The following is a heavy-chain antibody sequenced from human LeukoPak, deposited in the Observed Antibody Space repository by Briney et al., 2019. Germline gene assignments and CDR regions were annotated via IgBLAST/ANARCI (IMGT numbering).Heavy chain of an antibody. Sequence: GGSLRLSCTASGFTFSSYGMNWVRQAPGKGLEWVSGITGRGEHIFYAGSVKGRFTISRDNSKNTLYLQMNSLRAEDTALYYCARIGGSHYYMDVWGKGTTVTVSS. CDR2: ITGRGEHI. CDR1: GFTFSSYG. J-gene: IGHJ6*03. CDR3: ARIGGSHYYMDV. V-gene: IGHV3-23*01. D-gene: IGHD1-26*01.